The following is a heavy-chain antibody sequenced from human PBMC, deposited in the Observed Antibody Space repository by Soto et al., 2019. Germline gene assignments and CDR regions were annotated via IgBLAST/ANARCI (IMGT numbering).Heavy chain of an antibody. D-gene: IGHD3-3*01. CDR1: GGSVNGYY. Sequence: SETLSLTCAVYGGSVNGYYWNWIRQPPGKGLEWIGEINHTGGTHYNPSLKRRVTMSVDTSKNQFSLRLSSVTAADTAIYYCATRITGFGLLIPPFDPWGQGTQVTVSS. CDR2: INHTGGT. J-gene: IGHJ5*02. V-gene: IGHV4-34*01. CDR3: ATRITGFGLLIPPFDP.